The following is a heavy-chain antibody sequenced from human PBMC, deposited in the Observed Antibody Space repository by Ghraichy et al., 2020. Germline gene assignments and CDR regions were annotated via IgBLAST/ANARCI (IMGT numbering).Heavy chain of an antibody. J-gene: IGHJ6*02. CDR3: AKILVEDLLHYWYGMDV. Sequence: LSLTCAASGFPFSRYAMVWVRQAPGKGLESISSISGSGADTYYTDSVKGRFTIFRDNSKNTLYLQMNSLRAEDTAVYYCAKILVEDLLHYWYGMDVWGQGTTVTVSS. CDR2: ISGSGADT. V-gene: IGHV3-23*01. D-gene: IGHD2-2*01. CDR1: GFPFSRYA.